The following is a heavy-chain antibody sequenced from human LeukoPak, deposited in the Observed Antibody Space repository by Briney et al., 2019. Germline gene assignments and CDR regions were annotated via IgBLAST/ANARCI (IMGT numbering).Heavy chain of an antibody. D-gene: IGHD3-22*01. CDR1: GGSISSSSYY. CDR2: IYYSGST. J-gene: IGHJ4*02. CDR3: ATHLSDSSGYYYVN. V-gene: IGHV4-39*01. Sequence: PSETLSLTCTVSGGSISSSSYYWAWIRQPPGKGLEWIGSIYYSGSTYYNPSLKSRVTISLDTSKNQFSLKLSSVTAADTTVYYCATHLSDSSGYYYVNWGQGTLVTVSS.